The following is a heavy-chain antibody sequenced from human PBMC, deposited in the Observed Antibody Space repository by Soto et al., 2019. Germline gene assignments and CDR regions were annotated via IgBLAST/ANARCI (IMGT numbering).Heavy chain of an antibody. J-gene: IGHJ6*02. CDR3: ARDEGQQLSIMGYYYGMDV. D-gene: IGHD6-13*01. V-gene: IGHV1-69*13. CDR1: GGTFSSYA. CDR2: IIPIFGTA. Sequence: SVKVSCKASGGTFSSYAISWVRQAPGQGLEWMGGIIPIFGTANYAQKFQGRVTITADESTSTAYMELSSLRSEDTAVYYCARDEGQQLSIMGYYYGMDVWGQGTTVTVSS.